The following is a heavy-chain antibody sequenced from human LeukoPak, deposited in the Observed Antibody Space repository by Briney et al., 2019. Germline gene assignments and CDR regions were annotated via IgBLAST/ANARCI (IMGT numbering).Heavy chain of an antibody. CDR1: GFTFSSYA. D-gene: IGHD4-17*01. CDR3: VMTTANYYYYGMDV. V-gene: IGHV3-23*01. Sequence: HPGGSLRLSCAASGFTFSSYAMSWVRQAPGKGLEWVSAISGSGGSTYYADSVKGRFTISRDNSKNTLYLQMNSLRAEDTAVYYCVMTTANYYYYGMDVWGQGTTVTVSS. CDR2: ISGSGGST. J-gene: IGHJ6*02.